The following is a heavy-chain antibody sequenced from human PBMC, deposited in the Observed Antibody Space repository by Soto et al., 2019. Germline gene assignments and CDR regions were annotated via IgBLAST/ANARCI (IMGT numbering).Heavy chain of an antibody. Sequence: QVQLQQWGAGPLRPLETLSLTCGVSGGSFSGYYWAWIRQSPGRGLEWIGEINDRGSINYNPSLKSQFIISVDTSKNHFSLNLRSVTAADTAVYYCARESHDILTGPPWVWYFDLWGRGTLVTVSS. V-gene: IGHV4-34*01. CDR3: ARESHDILTGPPWVWYFDL. J-gene: IGHJ2*01. CDR2: INDRGSI. D-gene: IGHD3-9*01. CDR1: GGSFSGYY.